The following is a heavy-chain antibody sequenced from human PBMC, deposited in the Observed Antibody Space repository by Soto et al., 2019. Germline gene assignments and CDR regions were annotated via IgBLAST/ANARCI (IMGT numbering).Heavy chain of an antibody. CDR1: GGSISSGGYY. Sequence: PSETLSLTCTVSGGSISSGGYYWSWIRQHPGKGLGWIGYIYYSGSTYYNPSLKSRVTISVDTSKNQFSLKLSSVTAADTAVYYCARAPITMIVVVAVLDYGMDVWGQGTTVTVSS. CDR3: ARAPITMIVVVAVLDYGMDV. V-gene: IGHV4-31*02. CDR2: IYYSGST. D-gene: IGHD3-22*01. J-gene: IGHJ6*02.